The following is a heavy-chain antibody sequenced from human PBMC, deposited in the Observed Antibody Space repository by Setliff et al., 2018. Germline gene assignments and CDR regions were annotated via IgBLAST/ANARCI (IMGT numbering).Heavy chain of an antibody. CDR1: GGSFSGYY. CDR3: ARGADTVVAPYDAFDI. V-gene: IGHV4-34*01. Sequence: PSETLSLTCAVYGGSFSGYYWSWIRQPPGKGLEWIGEINHSGSTNYDPSLKSRVTISVDTSKIQFSLKLSSVTAADTAVYYCARGADTVVAPYDAFDIWGQGTMVTVSS. J-gene: IGHJ3*02. CDR2: INHSGST. D-gene: IGHD2-15*01.